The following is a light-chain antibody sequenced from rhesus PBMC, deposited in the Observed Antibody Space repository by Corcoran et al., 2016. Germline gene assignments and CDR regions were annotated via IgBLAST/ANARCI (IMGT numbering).Light chain of an antibody. CDR3: QQSSNRPLT. Sequence: DIQMTQSPSSLSATAGDTVTITCRASQGISSWLAWYQQKPGKAPKLQIYKASILQSGVPSRFSGRGSGTDFTLTISSLPSEVFATYYCQQSSNRPLTFSEGTKVELQ. V-gene: IGKV1-22*01. J-gene: IGKJ4*01. CDR1: QGISSW. CDR2: KAS.